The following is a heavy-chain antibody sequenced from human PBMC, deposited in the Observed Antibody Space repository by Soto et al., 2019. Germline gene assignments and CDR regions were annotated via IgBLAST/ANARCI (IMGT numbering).Heavy chain of an antibody. D-gene: IGHD3-3*01. Sequence: GGSLRLSCAASGFAFNNYWMHWVRQVPGKGLVWVSRIDSDGSSTAYADSVKGRFSISRDNVKNTVYLQMNSLRADDTAVYYCARDFWSQNYLYPWGQGTLGTVSS. CDR3: ARDFWSQNYLYP. J-gene: IGHJ5*02. CDR1: GFAFNNYW. V-gene: IGHV3-74*01. CDR2: IDSDGSST.